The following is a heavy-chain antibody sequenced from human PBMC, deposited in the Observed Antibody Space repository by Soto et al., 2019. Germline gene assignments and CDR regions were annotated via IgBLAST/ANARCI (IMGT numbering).Heavy chain of an antibody. CDR1: GYTFTSYD. D-gene: IGHD6-19*01. CDR2: MNPNSGNT. J-gene: IGHJ4*02. Sequence: ASVKVSCKASGYTFTSYDINWVRQATGQGLEWMGWMNPNSGNTGYAQKFLGRVTMTRNTSISTAYMELSSLRSEDTAVYYCAYGIAVAGEGFDYWGQGTLVTVSS. CDR3: AYGIAVAGEGFDY. V-gene: IGHV1-8*01.